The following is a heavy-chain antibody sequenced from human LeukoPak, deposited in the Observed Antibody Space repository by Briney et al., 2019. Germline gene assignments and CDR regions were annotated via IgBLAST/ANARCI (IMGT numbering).Heavy chain of an antibody. Sequence: GGSLRLSCAASGFTFSNYSMNWVRQAPGKGLEWVSSIRSSSSYIYYADSVKGRFTISRDNSKNTLYLQMNSLRAEDTAVYYCAKASSGYSYWYFDLWGRGTLVTVSS. D-gene: IGHD3-22*01. CDR1: GFTFSNYS. J-gene: IGHJ2*01. CDR3: AKASSGYSYWYFDL. V-gene: IGHV3-21*04. CDR2: IRSSSSYI.